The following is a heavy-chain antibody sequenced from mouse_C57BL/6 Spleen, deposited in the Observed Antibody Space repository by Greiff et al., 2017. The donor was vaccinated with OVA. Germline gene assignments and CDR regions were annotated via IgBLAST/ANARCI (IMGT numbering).Heavy chain of an antibody. Sequence: VHVKQSGAELVRPGASVKLSCTASGFNIKDYYMHWVKQRPEQGLEWIGRIDPEDGDTEYAPKFQGKATMTADTSSNTAYLQLSSLTSEDTAVYYCTTLGYGNYFDYWGQGTTLTVSS. J-gene: IGHJ2*01. V-gene: IGHV14-1*01. CDR3: TTLGYGNYFDY. CDR2: IDPEDGDT. D-gene: IGHD2-10*02. CDR1: GFNIKDYY.